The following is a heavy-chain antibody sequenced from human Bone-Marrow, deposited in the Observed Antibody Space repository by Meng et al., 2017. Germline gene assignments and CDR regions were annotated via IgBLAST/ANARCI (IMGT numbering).Heavy chain of an antibody. J-gene: IGHJ4*02. CDR1: GGSISSSSYY. CDR3: ARVTVSIQLWSSYFDY. V-gene: IGHV4-39*07. CDR2: IYYSGST. Sequence: ESLKISCTVSGGSISSSSYYWGWIRQPPGKGLEWIGSIYYSGSTYYNPSLKSRVTISVDTYKNQFSLKLSSVTAADTAVYYCARVTVSIQLWSSYFDYRGQGTLVTVSS. D-gene: IGHD5-18*01.